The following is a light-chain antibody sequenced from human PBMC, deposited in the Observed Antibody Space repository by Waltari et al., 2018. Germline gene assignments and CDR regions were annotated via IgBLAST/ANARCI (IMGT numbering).Light chain of an antibody. CDR1: SSDIGGYNY. CDR3: SSYAGSNTFI. J-gene: IGLJ1*01. Sequence: QAALTQPPSVSGSPGQSVTISCTGTSSDIGGYNYVSWYQQHPGKAPKLMIYDVSKRPSGVSDRLSGSKSGNTASLTISGLQVEDEADYYCSSYAGSNTFIFGAGTRLTVL. CDR2: DVS. V-gene: IGLV2-11*01.